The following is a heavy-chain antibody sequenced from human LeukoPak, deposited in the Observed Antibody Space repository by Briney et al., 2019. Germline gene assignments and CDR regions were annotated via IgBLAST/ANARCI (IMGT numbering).Heavy chain of an antibody. CDR1: GDFISSSNYY. CDR2: IYYSGRT. D-gene: IGHD3-22*01. J-gene: IGHJ4*02. Sequence: PSETLSLTCTVSGDFISSSNYYWCWIRQPPGKGLEWIGTIYYSGRTYYSPSLNSRVTMSLDTSKNQFSLKLSPVTAADTAVYYCARQGYYYDSSGHQSGLFDYWGQGTLVTVSS. CDR3: ARQGYYYDSSGHQSGLFDY. V-gene: IGHV4-39*01.